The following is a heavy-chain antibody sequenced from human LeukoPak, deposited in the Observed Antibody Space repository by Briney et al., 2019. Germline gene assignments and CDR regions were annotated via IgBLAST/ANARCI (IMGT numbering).Heavy chain of an antibody. Sequence: SETLSLTCTVSGGSISDNNYYWAWIRQPPGKGLEWIGSIYYRGSAYFNPSLKSRVTIFVDTSNNQFSLTLSSVTAADTAVYYCARLGVRYTTSSWWFDPWGQGILVTVSS. J-gene: IGHJ5*02. CDR3: ARLGVRYTTSSWWFDP. V-gene: IGHV4-39*01. D-gene: IGHD6-6*01. CDR1: GGSISDNNYY. CDR2: IYYRGSA.